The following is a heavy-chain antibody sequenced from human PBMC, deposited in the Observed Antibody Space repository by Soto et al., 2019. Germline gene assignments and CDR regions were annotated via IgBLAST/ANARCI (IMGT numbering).Heavy chain of an antibody. V-gene: IGHV1-18*01. CDR2: ISAYNGNT. D-gene: IGHD2-2*01. J-gene: IGHJ5*02. Sequence: ASVKVSCKASGYTFTSYGISWVRQAPGQGLEWMGWISAYNGNTNYAQKLQGRVTMTTDTSTSTAYMELRSLRSDDTAVYYCAGVRNIVVVPAAMIGGGWFDPWGQGTLVTVSS. CDR3: AGVRNIVVVPAAMIGGGWFDP. CDR1: GYTFTSYG.